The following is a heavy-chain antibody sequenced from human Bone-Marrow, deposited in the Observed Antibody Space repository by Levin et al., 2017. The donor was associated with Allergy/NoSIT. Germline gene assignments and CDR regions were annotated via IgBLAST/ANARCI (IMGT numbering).Heavy chain of an antibody. Sequence: TAGGSLRLSCVASGFTFGTYNINWVRQTPGKGLEWVASITRSNFLDYGDSVKGRFTISRDNGKNSVYLQMNSLRAEDTGVYYCARDSLSLYYAMDVWGQGTTVTVSS. CDR1: GFTFGTYN. V-gene: IGHV3-21*01. CDR2: ITRSNFL. D-gene: IGHD2-21*02. J-gene: IGHJ6*02. CDR3: ARDSLSLYYAMDV.